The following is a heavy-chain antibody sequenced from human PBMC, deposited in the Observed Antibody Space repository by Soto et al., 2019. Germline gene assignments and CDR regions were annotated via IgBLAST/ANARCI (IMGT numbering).Heavy chain of an antibody. CDR3: ARVGAASRNYYYYGVDV. CDR2: IYYSGST. CDR1: GDSMSLYY. V-gene: IGHV4-59*01. D-gene: IGHD1-26*01. J-gene: IGHJ6*02. Sequence: QVQLQESGPGLVRPSETLSLTCSVSGDSMSLYYWAWIRQRPGTGLEWVGYIYYSGSTHYNPFLKSRATISLDTSKKQFFLRLNSVTAADTAMYYCARVGAASRNYYYYGVDVWGQGTTVTVSS.